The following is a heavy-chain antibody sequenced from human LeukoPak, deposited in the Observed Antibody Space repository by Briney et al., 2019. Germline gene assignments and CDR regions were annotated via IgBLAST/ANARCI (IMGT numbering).Heavy chain of an antibody. Sequence: ASVKVSCKASGYTFTSYYMHWVRQAPGQGLEWMGIFNPSGGSTSYAQKFQGRVTMTRDTSTSTVYMELSSLRSEDTAVYYCARDSSEVVTASGFDYWGQGTLVTVSS. CDR2: FNPSGGST. J-gene: IGHJ4*02. D-gene: IGHD2-21*02. CDR1: GYTFTSYY. CDR3: ARDSSEVVTASGFDY. V-gene: IGHV1-46*01.